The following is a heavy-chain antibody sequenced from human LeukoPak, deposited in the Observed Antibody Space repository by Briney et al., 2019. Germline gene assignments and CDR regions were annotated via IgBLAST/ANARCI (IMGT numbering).Heavy chain of an antibody. CDR3: ARRRTGGWYEIDY. D-gene: IGHD6-19*01. V-gene: IGHV5-51*01. CDR1: GYSSTSYW. J-gene: IGHJ4*02. CDR2: ISPDGSDT. Sequence: GESLKISCKGSGYSSTSYWIGWVRQMPGKGLEWMGIISPDGSDTRYSPSFQGQVTISVDKSISTAYLQWSSLKASDTAMYYCARRRTGGWYEIDYWGQGTLVTVAS.